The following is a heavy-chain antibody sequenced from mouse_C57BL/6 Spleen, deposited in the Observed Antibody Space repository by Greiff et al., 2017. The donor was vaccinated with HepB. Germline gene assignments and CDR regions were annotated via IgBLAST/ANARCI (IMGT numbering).Heavy chain of an antibody. D-gene: IGHD2-1*01. Sequence: VQLQQSGAELVKPGASVKLSCKASGYTFTSYWMQWVKQRPGQGLEWIGEIDPSDSYTNYNQKFKGKATLTVDTSSSTAYMQLSSLTSEDSAVYCCARGVTGHYFDYWGQGTTLTVSS. CDR3: ARGVTGHYFDY. CDR2: IDPSDSYT. CDR1: GYTFTSYW. J-gene: IGHJ2*01. V-gene: IGHV1-50*01.